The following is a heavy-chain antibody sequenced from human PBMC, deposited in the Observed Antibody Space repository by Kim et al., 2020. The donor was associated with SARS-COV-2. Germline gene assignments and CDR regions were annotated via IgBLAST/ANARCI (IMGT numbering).Heavy chain of an antibody. D-gene: IGHD4-17*01. V-gene: IGHV4-38-2*02. CDR2: IYHSGST. Sequence: SETLSLTCTVSGYSISSGYYWGWIRQPPGKGLEWIGSIYHSGSTYYNPSLKSRVTISVDTSKNQFSLKLSSVTAADTAVYYCARVEDYGGIYNWFDPWGQGTLVTVSS. CDR1: GYSISSGYY. CDR3: ARVEDYGGIYNWFDP. J-gene: IGHJ5*02.